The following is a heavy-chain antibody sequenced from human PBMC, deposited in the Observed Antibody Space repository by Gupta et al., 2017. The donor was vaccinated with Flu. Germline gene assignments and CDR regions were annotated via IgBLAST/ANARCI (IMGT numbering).Heavy chain of an antibody. CDR3: ATIANVHFDY. Sequence: EVQLVESGGGLVQPGGSLRLSCAVSGFSFSNEWMDWVRQAPGKGLEWVANIKQDGGETYYLDSVKGRFTISRDNAKNSVYLQMNSLRAEDTAVYYCATIANVHFDYWGQGTLVTVSS. CDR2: IKQDGGET. J-gene: IGHJ4*02. D-gene: IGHD1-1*01. CDR1: GFSFSNEW. V-gene: IGHV3-7*01.